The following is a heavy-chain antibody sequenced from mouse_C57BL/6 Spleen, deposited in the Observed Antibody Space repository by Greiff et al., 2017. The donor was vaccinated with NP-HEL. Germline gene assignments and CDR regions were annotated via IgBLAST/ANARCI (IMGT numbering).Heavy chain of an antibody. V-gene: IGHV1-82*01. D-gene: IGHD1-1*01. CDR3: ARWNYYGSRVPFAY. CDR2: IYPGDGDT. J-gene: IGHJ3*01. CDR1: GYAFSSSW. Sequence: VQLQQSGPELVKPGASVKISCKASGYAFSSSWMNWVKQRPGKGLEWIGRIYPGDGDTNYNGKFKGKATLTADKSSSTAYMQLSSLTSEDSAVYFCARWNYYGSRVPFAYWGQGTLVTVSA.